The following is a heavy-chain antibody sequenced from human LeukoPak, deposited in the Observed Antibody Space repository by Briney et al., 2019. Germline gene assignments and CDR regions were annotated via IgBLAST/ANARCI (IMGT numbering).Heavy chain of an antibody. D-gene: IGHD5/OR15-5a*01. CDR2: INAGNGNT. CDR3: ARVISDCANFNCFKGYFDY. V-gene: IGHV1-3*01. CDR1: GYTFTNYA. Sequence: APVKVSCKASGYTFTNYAIHWVRQAPGQSLEWLGWINAGNGNTKYSQKFQARVTFTRDTSANTAYMELSSLRSEDTTIYFCARVISDCANFNCFKGYFDYWGQGTPVTVSS. J-gene: IGHJ4*01.